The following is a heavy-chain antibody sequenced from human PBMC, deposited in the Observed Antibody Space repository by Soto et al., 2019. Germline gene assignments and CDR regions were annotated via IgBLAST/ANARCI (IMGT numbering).Heavy chain of an antibody. CDR2: INTYNGNT. J-gene: IGHJ6*02. Sequence: QVQLVQSGAEVKNPGASVKVSCKTFGYTFTSYGIGWARQAPGQGLEWMGWINTYNGNTNYAQSLQGRVTLTTDTSTSTAYMELRSLRSNDTAIYYCAMVDVYVTPSPQDVWGQGTTVTVSS. CDR1: GYTFTSYG. V-gene: IGHV1-18*01. CDR3: AMVDVYVTPSPQDV. D-gene: IGHD3-16*01.